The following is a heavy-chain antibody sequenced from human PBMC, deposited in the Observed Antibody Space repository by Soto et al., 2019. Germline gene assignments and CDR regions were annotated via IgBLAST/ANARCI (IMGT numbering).Heavy chain of an antibody. J-gene: IGHJ3*02. CDR1: GFTFSSYA. V-gene: IGHV3-30-3*01. CDR2: FSYDGSNK. Sequence: GGSLRLSCAASGFTFSSYAMHWVRQAPGKGLEWVALFSYDGSNKYYADSVKGRFTISRDNSKNTLYLQMNSLRAEDTAVYYCAREAGDAFDIWGRGTMVTVSS. CDR3: AREAGDAFDI.